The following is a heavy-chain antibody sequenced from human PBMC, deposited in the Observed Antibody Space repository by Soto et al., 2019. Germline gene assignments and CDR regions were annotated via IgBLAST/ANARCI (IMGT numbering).Heavy chain of an antibody. V-gene: IGHV1-3*01. J-gene: IGHJ4*02. Sequence: QVQLVQSGAEVKKPGASVKVSCKASGYTFTSYAMHWVRQAPGQRLEWMGWINAGNGNTKYSQKFQGRVTITRDTSASTAYMELSSLRSEDTAVYYCARDDCSGGSCYSGDLFDYWGQGTLVTVSS. D-gene: IGHD2-15*01. CDR3: ARDDCSGGSCYSGDLFDY. CDR1: GYTFTSYA. CDR2: INAGNGNT.